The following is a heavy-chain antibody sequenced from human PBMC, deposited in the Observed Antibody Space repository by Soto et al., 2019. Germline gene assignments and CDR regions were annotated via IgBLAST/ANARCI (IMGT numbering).Heavy chain of an antibody. D-gene: IGHD1-26*01. J-gene: IGHJ6*02. V-gene: IGHV3-49*03. Sequence: GGSLRLSCTASGFTFGDYAMSRFRQAPGKGLEWVGFIRSKAYGGTTEYAASVKGRFTISRDDSKSIAYPQMNSLKTEDTAVYYCTNSGSYFYGMDVWGQGTTVTVSS. CDR2: IRSKAYGGTT. CDR1: GFTFGDYA. CDR3: TNSGSYFYGMDV.